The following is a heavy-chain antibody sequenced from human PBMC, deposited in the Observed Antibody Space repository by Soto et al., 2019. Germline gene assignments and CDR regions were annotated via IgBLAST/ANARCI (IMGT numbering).Heavy chain of an antibody. V-gene: IGHV1-69*01. CDR1: GDTFSSHG. J-gene: IGHJ5*02. Sequence: QVQLVQSGAEVKKPGSSVKVSCKASGDTFSSHGISWVRQAPGQGLEYMGGIIPKFGTTNCAQKFRGRVTITADESTSTAYMEVSSLRYEDTAVYYCARASGRGWYNWFDPWGQGTLVTVSS. CDR2: IIPKFGTT. CDR3: ARASGRGWYNWFDP. D-gene: IGHD6-19*01.